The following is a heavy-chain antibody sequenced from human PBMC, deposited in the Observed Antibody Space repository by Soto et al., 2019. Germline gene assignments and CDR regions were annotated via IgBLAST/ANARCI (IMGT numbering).Heavy chain of an antibody. CDR3: GRVAPAAAANRYSFDV. J-gene: IGHJ3*01. CDR1: GFTFSDHY. D-gene: IGHD6-13*01. V-gene: IGHV3-72*01. Sequence: EVQLVESGGGLVQPGGSLRLSCAASGFTFSDHYMDWVRQAPGRGLEWVGRIRDKAHSYTAEYAASLKGRFSISRDDSKNSLYLHMTSLKIEDTAVYFCGRVAPAAAANRYSFDVWGQGTVVTVSS. CDR2: IRDKAHSYTA.